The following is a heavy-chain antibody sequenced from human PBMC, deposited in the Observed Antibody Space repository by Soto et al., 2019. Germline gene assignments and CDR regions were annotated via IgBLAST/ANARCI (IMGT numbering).Heavy chain of an antibody. CDR2: IWYDGSNK. Sequence: QVQLVESGGGVVQPGRSLRLSCAASGFTFSSYGMHWVRHAPGKGLEWVAVIWYDGSNKYYADSVKGRFTISRDNSKNTLYLQMNSLRAEDTAVYYCARGYCSGGSCPTYYFDYWGQGTLVTVSS. V-gene: IGHV3-33*01. CDR3: ARGYCSGGSCPTYYFDY. D-gene: IGHD2-15*01. CDR1: GFTFSSYG. J-gene: IGHJ4*02.